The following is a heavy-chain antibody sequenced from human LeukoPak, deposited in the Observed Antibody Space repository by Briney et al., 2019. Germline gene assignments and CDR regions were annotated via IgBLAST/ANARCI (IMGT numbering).Heavy chain of an antibody. Sequence: PGGSLRLSCAASGFTVSSTCMSWVRQAPGKGLEWVSVICSAGSTYYAGSVKGRFTISRDNFNNTLFLQMDTLRAEDTAVYYCARETDLSSGWSSQGFDYWGQGTLVTVSS. CDR3: ARETDLSSGWSSQGFDY. V-gene: IGHV3-66*01. CDR1: GFTVSSTC. D-gene: IGHD6-13*01. CDR2: ICSAGST. J-gene: IGHJ4*02.